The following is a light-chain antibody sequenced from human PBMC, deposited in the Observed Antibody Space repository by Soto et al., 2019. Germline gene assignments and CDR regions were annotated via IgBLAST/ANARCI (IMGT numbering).Light chain of an antibody. J-gene: IGLJ2*01. V-gene: IGLV2-23*01. CDR3: CSYAGGTTVV. CDR2: EDI. CDR1: SSDVGRYNL. Sequence: QSALTQPASVSGSPGQSITISCTGSSSDVGRYNLVSWYQQHPGKAPKLIIYEDIERTSGVSNRFSGSKSGNTASLTISGIQTEDEADYYCCSYAGGTTVVFGGGTTLTVL.